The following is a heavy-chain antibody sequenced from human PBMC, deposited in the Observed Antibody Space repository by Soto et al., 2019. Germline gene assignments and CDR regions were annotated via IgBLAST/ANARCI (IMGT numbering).Heavy chain of an antibody. D-gene: IGHD3-3*01. CDR1: GFTFSSYS. V-gene: IGHV3-21*01. CDR2: ISSSSSYI. J-gene: IGHJ6*02. CDR3: ASYMTYYDLWSGLDV. Sequence: PGGSLRLSCAASGFTFSSYSMNWVRQAPGKGLEWVSSISSSSSYIYYADSVKGRFTISRDNAKNSLYLQMNSLRAEDTAVYYCASYMTYYDLWSGLDVWGQGTTVTVSS.